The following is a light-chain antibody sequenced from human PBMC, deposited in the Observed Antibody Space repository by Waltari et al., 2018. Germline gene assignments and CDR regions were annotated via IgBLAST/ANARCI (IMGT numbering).Light chain of an antibody. CDR2: EVS. J-gene: IGLJ2*01. V-gene: IGLV2-14*01. CDR3: SSYTSSTHVV. Sequence: QSALTQPASVSGSPGQSLTISCTGTSSGVGGYNYVSWYQQHPGKAPKLMIYEVSNRPSGVSNRFSGSKSGNTASLTISGLQAEDEADYYCSSYTSSTHVVFGGGTKLTVL. CDR1: SSGVGGYNY.